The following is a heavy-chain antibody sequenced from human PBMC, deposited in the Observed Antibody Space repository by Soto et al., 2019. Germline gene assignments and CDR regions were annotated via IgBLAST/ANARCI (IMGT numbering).Heavy chain of an antibody. J-gene: IGHJ4*02. CDR3: ARVGVYDYVWGSYRPQRFDY. CDR2: IDYSGNT. CDR1: GGSIISSSYY. D-gene: IGHD3-16*02. Sequence: NPSETLSLTCTVSGGSIISSSYYWAWIRQPPGKGLEWLGNIDYSGNTYYNPSLERRVAISVDTSKNQFSLKLSSVTAADTAVYYCARVGVYDYVWGSYRPQRFDYWGQG. V-gene: IGHV4-39*01.